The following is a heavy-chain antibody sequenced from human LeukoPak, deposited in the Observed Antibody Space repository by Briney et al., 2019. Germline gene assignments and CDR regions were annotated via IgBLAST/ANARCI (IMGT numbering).Heavy chain of an antibody. Sequence: ASVKVSCKASGYTFINYGINWVRQAPGQGLECMGWISGHNGNTNYAQKLQGRVTMTTDTSTSTAYMELRSLRSDDTAVYYCARRLAAAEHWGQGTLVTVCS. D-gene: IGHD6-13*01. V-gene: IGHV1-18*01. CDR2: ISGHNGNT. J-gene: IGHJ1*01. CDR3: ARRLAAAEH. CDR1: GYTFINYG.